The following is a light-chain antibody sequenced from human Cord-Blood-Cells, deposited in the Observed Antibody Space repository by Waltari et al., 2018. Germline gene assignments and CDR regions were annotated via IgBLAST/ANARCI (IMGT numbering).Light chain of an antibody. V-gene: IGKV1-39*01. CDR2: AAS. Sequence: DIQMTQSPSSLSASVGDRVTITCRASQSISSYLNWYQQKPGKAPKLLIYAASSLHSGVPTRVSGSGSGSDFTLTISILQPEAFATYYCQQSYSTPVVFGQGTKVGIK. CDR3: QQSYSTPVV. J-gene: IGKJ1*01. CDR1: QSISSY.